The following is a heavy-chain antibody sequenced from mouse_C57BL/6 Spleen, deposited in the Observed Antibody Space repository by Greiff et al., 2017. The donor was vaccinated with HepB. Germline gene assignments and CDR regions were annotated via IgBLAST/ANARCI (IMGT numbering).Heavy chain of an antibody. Sequence: VQLKESGPGMVKPSQSLSLTCTVTGYSITSGYDWHWIRHFPGNKLEWMGYISYSGSTNYNPSLKSRISITHDTSKNHFFLKLNSVTTEDTATYYCAISNSDYAMDYWGQGTSVTVSS. CDR1: GYSITSGYD. CDR3: AISNSDYAMDY. V-gene: IGHV3-1*01. J-gene: IGHJ4*01. CDR2: ISYSGST. D-gene: IGHD2-5*01.